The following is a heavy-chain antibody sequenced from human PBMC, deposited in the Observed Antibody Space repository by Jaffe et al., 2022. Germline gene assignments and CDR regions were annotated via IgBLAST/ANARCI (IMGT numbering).Heavy chain of an antibody. Sequence: QVQLQESGPGLVKPSGTLSLTCAVSGGSISSSNWWSWIRQPPGKGLEWIGEIYHSGSTNYNPSLKSRVTISVDKSKNQFSLKLSSVTAADTAVYYCARTFHDYYDSSGYYSRDAFDIWGQGTMVTVSS. CDR2: IYHSGST. CDR3: ARTFHDYYDSSGYYSRDAFDI. J-gene: IGHJ3*02. D-gene: IGHD3-22*01. V-gene: IGHV4-4*02. CDR1: GGSISSSNW.